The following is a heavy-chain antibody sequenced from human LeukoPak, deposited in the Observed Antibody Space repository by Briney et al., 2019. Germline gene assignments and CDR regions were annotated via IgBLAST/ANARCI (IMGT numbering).Heavy chain of an antibody. V-gene: IGHV4-34*01. D-gene: IGHD6-19*01. Sequence: SETLSLTCAVYGGSFSGYYWSWIRQPPGKGLEWIGSIYYSGSTYYNPSLKSRVTISVDTSKNQFSLKLSSVTAADTAVYYCARNGYSSGWLYWYFDLWGRGTLVTVSS. CDR1: GGSFSGYY. CDR3: ARNGYSSGWLYWYFDL. CDR2: IYYSGST. J-gene: IGHJ2*01.